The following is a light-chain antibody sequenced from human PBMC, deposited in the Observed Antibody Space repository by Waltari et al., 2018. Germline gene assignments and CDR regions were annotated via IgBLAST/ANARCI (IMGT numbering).Light chain of an antibody. V-gene: IGKV1-9*01. Sequence: DIQLTQSPSFLSASVGDRVTITCRVTQGISIYLAWYQQKPGKAPRVLIYAASTLQSGVPSRFSGSGSGTEFTLTISSLQPEDFATYYCQQLHIYPRTFGQGTKVEIK. J-gene: IGKJ1*01. CDR2: AAS. CDR3: QQLHIYPRT. CDR1: QGISIY.